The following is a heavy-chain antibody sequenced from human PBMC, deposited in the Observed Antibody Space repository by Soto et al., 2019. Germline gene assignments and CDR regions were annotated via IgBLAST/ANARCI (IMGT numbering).Heavy chain of an antibody. Sequence: SSETLSLTCNVSGDYIRSGGYYWSWIRQRPGKDLEWIGYIYYTGSTYYNRSLRSRLSMSVDTSENQFSLKLTSVTAADTAVYYCARDRRAAHGTRGSIDPWGQGIMVTVSS. CDR2: IYYTGST. CDR1: GDYIRSGGYY. CDR3: ARDRRAAHGTRGSIDP. V-gene: IGHV4-31*03. D-gene: IGHD6-13*01. J-gene: IGHJ5*02.